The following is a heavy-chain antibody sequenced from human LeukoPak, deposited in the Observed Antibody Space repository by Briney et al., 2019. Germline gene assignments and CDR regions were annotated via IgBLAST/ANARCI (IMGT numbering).Heavy chain of an antibody. J-gene: IGHJ2*01. V-gene: IGHV1-2*02. Sequence: ASVKVSCKASGYSFTGYYIHWVRQAPGQGLEWMGWINPNSGGTKYAQKFQGRVTMTRDTSIGTAYMELSRLTSDDTAVFYCARVLRDWYFDLWGRGTLVTVSS. CDR3: ARVLRDWYFDL. CDR1: GYSFTGYY. CDR2: INPNSGGT.